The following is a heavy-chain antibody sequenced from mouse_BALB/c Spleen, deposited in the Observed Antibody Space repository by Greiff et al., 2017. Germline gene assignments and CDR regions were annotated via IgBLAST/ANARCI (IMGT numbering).Heavy chain of an antibody. CDR2: ISDGGSYT. CDR1: GFTFSDYY. J-gene: IGHJ2*01. CDR3: ARGGLRGLYYFDY. V-gene: IGHV5-4*02. D-gene: IGHD2-2*01. Sequence: EVKLMESGGGLVKPGGSLKLSYAASGFTFSDYYMYWVRQTPEKRLEWVATISDGGSYTYYPDSVKGRFTISRDNAKNNLYLQMSSLKSEDTAMYYCARGGLRGLYYFDYWGQGTTLTVSS.